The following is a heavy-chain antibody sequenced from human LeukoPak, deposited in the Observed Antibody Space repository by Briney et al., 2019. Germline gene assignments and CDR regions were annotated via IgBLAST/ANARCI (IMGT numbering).Heavy chain of an antibody. D-gene: IGHD5-12*01. J-gene: IGHJ5*02. CDR1: GYTFTTYP. Sequence: ASVKVSCKASGYTFTTYPMNWVRQAPGQGLEWMGWINTNTGNPTYAQGFTGRFVFSLDTSVSTAYLQISSLKAEDTAVYYCASQGVDSGYDYNWFDPWGQGTLVTVSS. CDR2: INTNTGNP. V-gene: IGHV7-4-1*02. CDR3: ASQGVDSGYDYNWFDP.